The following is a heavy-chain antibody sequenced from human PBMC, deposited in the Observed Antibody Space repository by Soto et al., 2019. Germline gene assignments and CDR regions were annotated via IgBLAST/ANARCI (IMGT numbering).Heavy chain of an antibody. Sequence: SVKVSCKASGGTFSIYTIIWVRQAPGQGLEWMGRIIPILGTANYAQKFQGRVTITADKSTSTAYMELSSLRSEDTAVYYCARGQAAGTAPGYWGQGTLVTVSS. CDR2: IIPILGTA. CDR3: ARGQAAGTAPGY. V-gene: IGHV1-69*08. D-gene: IGHD6-13*01. J-gene: IGHJ4*02. CDR1: GGTFSIYT.